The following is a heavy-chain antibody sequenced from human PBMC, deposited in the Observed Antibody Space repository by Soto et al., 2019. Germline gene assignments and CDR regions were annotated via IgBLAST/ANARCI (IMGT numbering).Heavy chain of an antibody. V-gene: IGHV3-7*01. D-gene: IGHD6-13*01. J-gene: IGHJ6*02. CDR1: GFTFSSYW. Sequence: EVQLVESGGGLVQPGGSLRLSCVASGFTFSSYWMSWVRQAPVKGLEWVGNIKQDGSEENYADSVKGRFTISRDNAKNSTYLQMNSLGVEDTAVYYCARIAASGRGWDVWGQGTTVVVSS. CDR2: IKQDGSEE. CDR3: ARIAASGRGWDV.